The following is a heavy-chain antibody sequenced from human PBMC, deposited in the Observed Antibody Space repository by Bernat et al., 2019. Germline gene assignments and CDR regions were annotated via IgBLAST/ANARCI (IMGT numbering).Heavy chain of an antibody. J-gene: IGHJ4*02. D-gene: IGHD3-3*01. CDR3: AKDPRTARFLEWLFPLDY. V-gene: IGHV3-30*18. CDR1: GFTFSSYG. CDR2: ISYDGSNK. Sequence: QVQLVESGGGVVQPGRSLRLSCAASGFTFSSYGMHWVRQAPGKGLEWVAVISYDGSNKDYADSVKGRFTISRDNSKNTLYLQMNSLRAEDTAVYHCAKDPRTARFLEWLFPLDYWGQGTLVTVSS.